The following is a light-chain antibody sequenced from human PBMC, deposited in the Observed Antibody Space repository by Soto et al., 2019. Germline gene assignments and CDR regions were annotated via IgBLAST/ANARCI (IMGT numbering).Light chain of an antibody. Sequence: QSVLTHPASVSGSPGQSIAISCTGTSSDIGAYDYVSWYQQHPDKAPKLMIYEVSNRPSGVSNRFSGSKSVNTATLTISGLQAEDEADYYCSSHTSSNTRIFGTGTKVTVL. CDR1: SSDIGAYDY. CDR3: SSHTSSNTRI. V-gene: IGLV2-14*03. CDR2: EVS. J-gene: IGLJ1*01.